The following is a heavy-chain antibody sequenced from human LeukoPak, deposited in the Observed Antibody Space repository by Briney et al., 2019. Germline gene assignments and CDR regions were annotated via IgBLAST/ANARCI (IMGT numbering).Heavy chain of an antibody. J-gene: IGHJ5*02. CDR1: GYTFTSYD. CDR2: MNPNSGNT. CDR3: ASGYYDFWSGYPWFDP. V-gene: IGHV1-8*01. Sequence: GASVKVSCKASGYTFTSYDINWVRQATGQGLEWMGWMNPNSGNTGYAQKFQGRVTMTRNTSISTAYMELSSLRSEDTAVYYCASGYYDFWSGYPWFDPWGQGTLVTVSS. D-gene: IGHD3-3*01.